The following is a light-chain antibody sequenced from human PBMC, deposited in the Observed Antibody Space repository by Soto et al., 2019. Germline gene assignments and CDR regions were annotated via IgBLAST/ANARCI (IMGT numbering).Light chain of an antibody. J-gene: IGLJ1*01. Sequence: QSVLTQPPSASGAPGQRVVISCSGSNSNVGINYVHWYQHLPGTAPKLLIQRSNQRPSGVPDRFSGSKSGTSASLAIGGLRSEDEADYYCAAWDNRLNGFVFGSGTKLTVL. CDR3: AAWDNRLNGFV. CDR2: RSN. V-gene: IGLV1-47*01. CDR1: NSNVGINY.